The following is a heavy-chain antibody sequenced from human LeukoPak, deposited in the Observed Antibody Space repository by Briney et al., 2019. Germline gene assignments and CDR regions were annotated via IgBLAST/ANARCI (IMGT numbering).Heavy chain of an antibody. CDR2: IYTDRST. CDR1: GFSVGNNY. D-gene: IGHD4-23*01. Sequence: PGGSLRLSCAASGFSVGNNYVTWVRQPPGKGLEWVSVIYTDRSTYYADSVKGRFIISRDSSKNTLYLQMNSLRAEDTAVYYCTDAVAGWGQGTLVTVSS. J-gene: IGHJ4*02. CDR3: TDAVAG. V-gene: IGHV3-53*05.